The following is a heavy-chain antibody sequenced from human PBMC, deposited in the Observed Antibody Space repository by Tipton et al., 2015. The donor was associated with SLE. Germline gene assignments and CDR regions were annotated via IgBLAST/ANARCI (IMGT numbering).Heavy chain of an antibody. J-gene: IGHJ4*02. CDR1: GFTFSTSA. V-gene: IGHV3-33*01. CDR3: ARGRGGEFLDY. CDR2: IWYDGSNK. Sequence: SGFTFSTSAMHWVRQAPGKGLEWVAVIWYDGSNKFYADSGKGRFTISRDNSMNTVSLQMNSLRVEDTAVYFCARGRGGEFLDYWGQGTLVTVSS. D-gene: IGHD3-16*01.